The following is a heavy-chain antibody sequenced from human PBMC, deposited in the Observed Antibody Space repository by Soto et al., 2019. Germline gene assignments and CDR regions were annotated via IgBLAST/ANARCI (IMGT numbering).Heavy chain of an antibody. D-gene: IGHD2-2*01. Sequence: GSLRLSCAASGFTFSSYSMNWVRQAPGKGLEWVSSISSSSSYIYYADSVKGRFTISRDNAKNSLYLQMNSLRAEDTAVYYCARRGYCSSTSCYPIYYFDYWGQGTLVTVSS. CDR3: ARRGYCSSTSCYPIYYFDY. V-gene: IGHV3-21*01. J-gene: IGHJ4*02. CDR1: GFTFSSYS. CDR2: ISSSSSYI.